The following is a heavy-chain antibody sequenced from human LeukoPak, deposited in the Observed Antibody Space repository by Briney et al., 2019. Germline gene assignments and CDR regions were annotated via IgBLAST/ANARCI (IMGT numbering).Heavy chain of an antibody. CDR3: ARDRSSGWSY. V-gene: IGHV3-53*01. CDR2: IYSDGRT. J-gene: IGHJ4*02. D-gene: IGHD6-19*01. CDR1: GFTVSSNY. Sequence: GPSLRLSCAASGFTVSSNYMSWVRQAPGKGLEWVSVIYSDGRTYYADSVKGRFTISRDNSKNTLYLKMNSLRAEDTAVYYCARDRSSGWSYWGQGTLVTVSS.